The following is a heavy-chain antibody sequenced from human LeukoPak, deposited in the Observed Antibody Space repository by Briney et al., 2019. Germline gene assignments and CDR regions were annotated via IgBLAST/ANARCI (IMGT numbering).Heavy chain of an antibody. D-gene: IGHD6-19*01. Sequence: GGSLRLSCAASGFTFSSYAMHWVRQAPGKGLEWVAVISYDGSNKYYADSVKGRFTISRDNSKNTLYLQMNSLRAEDTAVYYCARDLVAGTIGYWGQGTLVTVSS. CDR2: ISYDGSNK. CDR1: GFTFSSYA. V-gene: IGHV3-30-3*01. CDR3: ARDLVAGTIGY. J-gene: IGHJ4*02.